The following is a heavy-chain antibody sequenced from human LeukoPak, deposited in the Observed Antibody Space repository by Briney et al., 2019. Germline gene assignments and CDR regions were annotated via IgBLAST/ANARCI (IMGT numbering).Heavy chain of an antibody. Sequence: SETLSLTCTVSGGSIGTYYWSWIRRPPGKGLEWIAYIDYSASTNYNPSLKSRVTISIDTSKNQFSLKLSSVTAADTAVYFCARSDTYCSGGSCSPNTFDALDIWGQGTMVAVSS. CDR1: GGSIGTYY. V-gene: IGHV4-59*01. J-gene: IGHJ3*02. CDR2: IDYSAST. CDR3: ARSDTYCSGGSCSPNTFDALDI. D-gene: IGHD2-15*01.